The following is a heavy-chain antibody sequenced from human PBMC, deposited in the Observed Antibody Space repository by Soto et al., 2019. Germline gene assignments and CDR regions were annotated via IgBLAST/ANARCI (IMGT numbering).Heavy chain of an antibody. D-gene: IGHD3-10*01. Sequence: ASVKVSCKASGYTFTSYDINWVRQATGQGLEWMGWMNPNSGNTGYAQKFQGRVTMTRNTSISTAYMELSSLRSEDTAVYYCATTLYGSGTYYTSYPPLYWGQGTLVTVSS. CDR3: ATTLYGSGTYYTSYPPLY. J-gene: IGHJ4*02. CDR2: MNPNSGNT. V-gene: IGHV1-8*01. CDR1: GYTFTSYD.